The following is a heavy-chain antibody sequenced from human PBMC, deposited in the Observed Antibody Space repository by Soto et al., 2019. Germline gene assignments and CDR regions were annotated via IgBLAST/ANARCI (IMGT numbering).Heavy chain of an antibody. D-gene: IGHD3-3*01. CDR2: ISGSGGST. V-gene: IGHV3-23*01. CDR1: GFTFSSYA. Sequence: PGGSLRLSCAASGFTFSSYAMSWVRQAPGKGLEWVPAISGSGGSTYYADSVKGRFTISRDNSKNTLYLQMNSLRAEDTAVYYCAKDGLNGYNFGGGAFDIWGQGTMVTVSS. CDR3: AKDGLNGYNFGGGAFDI. J-gene: IGHJ3*02.